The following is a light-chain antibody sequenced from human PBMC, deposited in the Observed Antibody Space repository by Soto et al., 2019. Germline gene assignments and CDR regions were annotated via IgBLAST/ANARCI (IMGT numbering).Light chain of an antibody. J-gene: IGKJ2*01. V-gene: IGKV3-20*01. CDR2: GAS. CDR1: QSVSSNY. Sequence: EIVLTQSPGTLSLSPGERATLSCRASQSVSSNYLAWYQQKRGQAPRLLIYGASTRAPGIPDRFSGSGSGTDFTLTISRLEAEDLAVYYCQQYDSSLYTFGLGTKLEI. CDR3: QQYDSSLYT.